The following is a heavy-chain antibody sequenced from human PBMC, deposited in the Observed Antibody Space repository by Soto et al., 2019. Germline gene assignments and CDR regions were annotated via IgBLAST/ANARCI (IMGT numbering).Heavy chain of an antibody. CDR3: ARGVVVPAATTGWDFDL. J-gene: IGHJ2*01. CDR2: IIPIFGTA. Sequence: QVQLVQSGAEVKKPGSSVKVSCKASGGTFSSYAISWVRQAPGQGLEWMGGIIPIFGTANYAQKFQGRVTITADASTSTAYMELSSLRSEDTAVYYCARGVVVPAATTGWDFDLWGRGTLVTVSS. D-gene: IGHD2-2*01. V-gene: IGHV1-69*01. CDR1: GGTFSSYA.